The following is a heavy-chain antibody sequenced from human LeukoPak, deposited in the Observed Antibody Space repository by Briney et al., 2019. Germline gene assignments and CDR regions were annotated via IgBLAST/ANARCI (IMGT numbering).Heavy chain of an antibody. D-gene: IGHD2-8*01. J-gene: IGHJ6*03. CDR1: GFTFSSYA. CDR2: ISGSGGST. Sequence: GGSLRLSCAGSGFTFSSYAMSWVRQAPGKGLEWVSAISGSGGSTYYADSVKGRFTISRDNSKNTLYLQMNSLRAEDTAVYYCAKDRCSNGIGCYYYYMDVWGKGTTVTISS. CDR3: AKDRCSNGIGCYYYYMDV. V-gene: IGHV3-23*01.